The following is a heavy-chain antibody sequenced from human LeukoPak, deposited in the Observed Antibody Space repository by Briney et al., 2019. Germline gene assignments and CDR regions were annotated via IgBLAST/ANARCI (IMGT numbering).Heavy chain of an antibody. CDR1: GGSISSSSYY. CDR3: ASLPAGHYYDSSGYFN. J-gene: IGHJ4*02. V-gene: IGHV4-39*07. CDR2: IYYSGST. Sequence: PSETLSLTCTVSGGSISSSSYYWGWIRQPPGKGLEWIGSIYYSGSTYYNPSLKSRVTISVDTSKNQFSLKLSSVTAADTAVYYCASLPAGHYYDSSGYFNWGQGTLVTVSS. D-gene: IGHD3-22*01.